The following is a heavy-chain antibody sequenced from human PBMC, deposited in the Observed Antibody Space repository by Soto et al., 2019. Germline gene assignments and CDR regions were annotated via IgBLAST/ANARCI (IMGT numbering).Heavy chain of an antibody. CDR3: ARGGISFGSCFDLDY. V-gene: IGHV4-34*01. D-gene: IGHD2-15*01. CDR1: GGSFSGYY. Sequence: SETLSLTGAVYGGSFSGYYWSWIRQPPGEGLEWIGEINHSGSTNYNPSLKSRVTISVDTSKNQFSLKLSSVTAADTAVYSCARGGISFGSCFDLDYWGQGTLVTVSS. CDR2: INHSGST. J-gene: IGHJ4*02.